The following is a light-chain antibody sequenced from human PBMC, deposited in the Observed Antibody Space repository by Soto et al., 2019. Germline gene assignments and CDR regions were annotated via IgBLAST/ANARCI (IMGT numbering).Light chain of an antibody. Sequence: PGERATLSCRASQSVTNNYLAWYQQKPGQAPRIIIDGASSRATGVPDRFSGTGSGTDITLTISRLEPEDFAVFYCQQYGNSPITFGQGTRLEI. CDR3: QQYGNSPIT. CDR1: QSVTNNY. V-gene: IGKV3-20*01. J-gene: IGKJ5*01. CDR2: GAS.